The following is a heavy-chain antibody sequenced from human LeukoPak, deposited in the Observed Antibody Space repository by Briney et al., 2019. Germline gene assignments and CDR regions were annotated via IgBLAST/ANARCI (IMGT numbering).Heavy chain of an antibody. CDR2: TSGGGGST. J-gene: IGHJ4*02. D-gene: IGHD3-22*01. CDR3: AKDSSIGSSGDDYVAY. V-gene: IGHV3-23*01. CDR1: GFTFTSYA. Sequence: GGSLRLSCAASGFTFTSYAMRWVRQAPGKGLEWVSTTSGGGGSTYYADFVKGRFTISRDNSKNMLYLQMSGLRAEDTAVYYCAKDSSIGSSGDDYVAYWGQGTLVNVSS.